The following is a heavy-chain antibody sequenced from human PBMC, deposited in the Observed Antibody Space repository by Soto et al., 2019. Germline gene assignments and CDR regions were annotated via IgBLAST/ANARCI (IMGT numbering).Heavy chain of an antibody. D-gene: IGHD4-17*01. CDR2: IIPIFGTA. CDR3: ARGGATTVTTGGDAFDI. Sequence: QVQLVQSGAEVKKPGSSVKVSCKASGGTFSSYAISWVRQAPGQGLEWMGGIIPIFGTANYAQKFQGRVTITAEESTSTAYMALSSLRSEDTAVYCCARGGATTVTTGGDAFDIWGQGTMVTVSS. CDR1: GGTFSSYA. V-gene: IGHV1-69*12. J-gene: IGHJ3*02.